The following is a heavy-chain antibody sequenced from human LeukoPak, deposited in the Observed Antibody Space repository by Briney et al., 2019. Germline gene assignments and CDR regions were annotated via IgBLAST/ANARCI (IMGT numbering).Heavy chain of an antibody. V-gene: IGHV1-2*02. CDR3: ARDLAAHYYYMDV. CDR1: GYTFTDYY. D-gene: IGHD6-6*01. CDR2: IDPNSGGT. Sequence: ASVKVSCKAPGYTFTDYYIHWVRQAPGQGLEWMGWIDPNSGGTNFAQKFQGRVTMTRDMSTSTVYMELSSLRSEDTAVYYCARDLAAHYYYMDVWGKGTTVTVSS. J-gene: IGHJ6*03.